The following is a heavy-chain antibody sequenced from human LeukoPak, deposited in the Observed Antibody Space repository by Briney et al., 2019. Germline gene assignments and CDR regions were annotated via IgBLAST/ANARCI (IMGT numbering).Heavy chain of an antibody. CDR1: GYTFTSYG. CDR3: ATDIIVGATTLGDAFDI. V-gene: IGHV1-18*01. CDR2: ISAYNGNT. D-gene: IGHD1-26*01. Sequence: ASVKVSCKASGYTFTSYGISWVRQAPGQGLEWMGWISAYNGNTNYAQKLQGRVTMTTDTSTSTAYMELRSLRSDDTAVYYCATDIIVGATTLGDAFDIWGQGTMVTVSS. J-gene: IGHJ3*02.